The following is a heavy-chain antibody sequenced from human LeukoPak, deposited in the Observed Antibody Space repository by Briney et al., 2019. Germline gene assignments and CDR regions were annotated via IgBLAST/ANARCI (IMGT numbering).Heavy chain of an antibody. CDR2: ISSSSSTI. V-gene: IGHV3-48*01. CDR1: GFTFSSYS. CDR3: ARLRWGGLYYFDS. J-gene: IGHJ4*02. D-gene: IGHD3-16*01. Sequence: GGSLRLSCAASGFTFSSYSMNWVRQAPGKGLEWVSYISSSSSTIYYADSVKGRFTISRGNAKNSLYLQMNSLRAEDTAVYYCARLRWGGLYYFDSWGQGTLVTVSS.